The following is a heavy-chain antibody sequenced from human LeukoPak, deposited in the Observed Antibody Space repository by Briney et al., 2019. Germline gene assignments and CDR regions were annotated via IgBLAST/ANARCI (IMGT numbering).Heavy chain of an antibody. V-gene: IGHV4-34*01. J-gene: IGHJ4*02. CDR2: INHSGST. Sequence: PSETLSLTCAVHGGSFSGYYWSWLRQPPGKGLEWIGEINHSGSTNYNPSLKSRVTISVDTSKNQFSLKLSFVTAADTAVYYCAGEKSSWYYFTLWGQGTLVTVSS. D-gene: IGHD6-13*01. CDR1: GGSFSGYY. CDR3: AGEKSSWYYFTL.